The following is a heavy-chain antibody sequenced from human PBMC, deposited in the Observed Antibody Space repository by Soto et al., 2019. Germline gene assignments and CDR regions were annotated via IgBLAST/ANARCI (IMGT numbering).Heavy chain of an antibody. Sequence: ASVKVSCKASGYAFTSYSMHWVLQAPGQRLEWMGWINAGNGNTKYSQKFQGRVTTTRDTSASTAYMELSSLRSEDTAVYYCARVGGSYYHYGMDVWGQGTTVTVSS. CDR3: ARVGGSYYHYGMDV. CDR1: GYAFTSYS. J-gene: IGHJ6*02. CDR2: INAGNGNT. V-gene: IGHV1-3*01. D-gene: IGHD1-26*01.